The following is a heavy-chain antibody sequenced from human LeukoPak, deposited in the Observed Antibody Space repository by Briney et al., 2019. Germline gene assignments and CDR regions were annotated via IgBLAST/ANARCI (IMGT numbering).Heavy chain of an antibody. J-gene: IGHJ4*02. D-gene: IGHD4-23*01. V-gene: IGHV3-11*01. CDR2: ISSSGGTI. CDR3: ARAAVVTSPFDY. Sequence: GGSLRLSCAASGFTFSSFAMTWIRQAPGKGLEWVSYISSSGGTIYFADSVKDRFTISRDNAKNSLDLQMKSLRAEDTAMYYCARAAVVTSPFDYWGQGTLVTVSS. CDR1: GFTFSSFA.